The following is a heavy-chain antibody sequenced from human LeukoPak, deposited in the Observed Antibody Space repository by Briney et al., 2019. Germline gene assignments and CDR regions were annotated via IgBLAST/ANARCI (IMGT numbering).Heavy chain of an antibody. CDR2: INPNSGGT. Sequence: ASVKVSCKASGYTFTGYYMHWVRQAPGQGLEWMGWINPNSGGTNYAQKFQGRVTMTRDTSISTAYMELSRLRSDDTAVYYCARVTPYGSGSYLRFDPWGQGTLVTVSS. CDR1: GYTFTGYY. J-gene: IGHJ5*02. CDR3: ARVTPYGSGSYLRFDP. V-gene: IGHV1-2*02. D-gene: IGHD3-10*01.